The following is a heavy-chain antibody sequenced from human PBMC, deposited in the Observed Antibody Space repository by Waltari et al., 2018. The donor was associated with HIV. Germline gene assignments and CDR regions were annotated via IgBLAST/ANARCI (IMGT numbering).Heavy chain of an antibody. V-gene: IGHV4-34*01. Sequence: QVQLQQWGAGLLKPSETLSSTCAVYGGSFSGYYWRWLRRPPGQGLEWIGEINHSGSTNYNPSLKSRVTISVDTSKNQFSLKLSSVTAADTAVYYCARGYSIVVVPAATTDDAFDIWGQGTMVTVSS. CDR3: ARGYSIVVVPAATTDDAFDI. J-gene: IGHJ3*02. D-gene: IGHD2-2*01. CDR2: INHSGST. CDR1: GGSFSGYY.